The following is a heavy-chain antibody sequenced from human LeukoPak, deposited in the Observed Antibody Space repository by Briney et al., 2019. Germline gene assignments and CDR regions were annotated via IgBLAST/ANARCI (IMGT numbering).Heavy chain of an antibody. V-gene: IGHV3-11*03. D-gene: IGHD5-18*01. CDR1: GFTFSDSY. J-gene: IGHJ4*02. CDR2: ISGGGTYT. Sequence: GGSLRLSCAASGFTFSDSYMTWIRQAPGKGLEWVAYISGGGTYTHYADSVKGRFTISRDNAKNSLYLQMNSLRAEDTAMYYCATSGYTHAFDYWGQGTLVTVSS. CDR3: ATSGYTHAFDY.